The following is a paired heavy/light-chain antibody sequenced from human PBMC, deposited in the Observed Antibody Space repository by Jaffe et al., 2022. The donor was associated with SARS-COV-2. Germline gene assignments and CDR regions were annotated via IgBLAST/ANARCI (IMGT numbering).Light chain of an antibody. V-gene: IGLV1-47*01. J-gene: IGLJ3*02. CDR1: SSNIGGNY. CDR3: AAWEDSLRGPV. Sequence: QSMLTQPPSASGTPGQRVTISCSGSSSNIGGNYVFWYQHLPGTAPKLLIHTNNKRPSGVPDRFSGSKSGTSASLSINGLRSEDEASYYCAAWEDSLRGPVFGGGTKVTVL. CDR2: TNN.
Heavy chain of an antibody. CDR1: GYTFTSYG. Sequence: QVQLVQSGDEVKKPGASVKVSCKTSGYTFTSYGVSWLRQAPGQGLEWLGWISGYSGDTNYAQRLQDRVTMTTDTATSTAFMELRSLKSDDTAVYYCARAGYDVLTGYTFDFWGPGSLVTVSS. V-gene: IGHV1-18*01. CDR3: ARAGYDVLTGYTFDF. D-gene: IGHD3-9*01. CDR2: ISGYSGDT. J-gene: IGHJ4*02.